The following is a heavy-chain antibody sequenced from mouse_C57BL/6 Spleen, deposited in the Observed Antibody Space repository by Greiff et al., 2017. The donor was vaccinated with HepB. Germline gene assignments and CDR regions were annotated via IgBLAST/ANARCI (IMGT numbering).Heavy chain of an antibody. D-gene: IGHD2-1*01. J-gene: IGHJ3*01. CDR1: GYTFTDYE. CDR2: IDPETGGT. Sequence: VQLQQSGAVLVRPGASVTLSCKASGYTFTDYEMHWVKQTPVHGLEWIGAIDPETGGTAYNQKFKGKAILTADKSSSTAYMELRSLTSEDSAVYYCTREDYGNRAWFAYWGQGTLVTVSA. V-gene: IGHV1-15*01. CDR3: TREDYGNRAWFAY.